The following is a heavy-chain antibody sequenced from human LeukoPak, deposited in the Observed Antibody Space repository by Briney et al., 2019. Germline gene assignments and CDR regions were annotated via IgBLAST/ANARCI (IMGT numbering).Heavy chain of an antibody. CDR3: AKDLRAYYYGSGSFDY. V-gene: IGHV3-30*18. D-gene: IGHD3-10*01. CDR2: ISYDGSNK. Sequence: GRSLRLSCAACGFTFSSYGMHWVRQAPGKGLEWVAVISYDGSNKYYADSVKGRFTISRDNSKNTLYLQMNSLRAEDTAVYYCAKDLRAYYYGSGSFDYWGQGTLVTVSS. J-gene: IGHJ4*02. CDR1: GFTFSSYG.